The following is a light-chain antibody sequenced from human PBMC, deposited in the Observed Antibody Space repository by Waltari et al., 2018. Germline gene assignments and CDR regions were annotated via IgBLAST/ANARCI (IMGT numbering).Light chain of an antibody. V-gene: IGKV3-15*01. CDR1: QSVRSN. CDR2: GAS. Sequence: EIVMTQSPATLSVSPGERATLSCRASQSVRSNLAWYQQKPGQAPRLLSYGASTRATGIPARFSGSGSGTEFTLTISSMQSEDFAVYFCQQYNNWPPWTFGQGTNVEIK. CDR3: QQYNNWPPWT. J-gene: IGKJ1*01.